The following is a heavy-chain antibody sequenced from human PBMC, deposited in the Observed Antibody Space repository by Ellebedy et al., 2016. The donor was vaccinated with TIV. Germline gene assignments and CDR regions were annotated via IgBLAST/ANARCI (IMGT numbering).Heavy chain of an antibody. D-gene: IGHD3-10*01. CDR3: AKAGQGWYGSGRRLLYGMDV. CDR2: ISGSGGST. J-gene: IGHJ6*02. Sequence: GGSLRLXXAASGFTFSSYAMSWVCQDTGKGLEWVSAISGSGGSTYYADSVKGRFTISRDNSKNTLYLQMNSLRAEYTAVYYCAKAGQGWYGSGRRLLYGMDVWGQGTTVTVSS. V-gene: IGHV3-23*01. CDR1: GFTFSSYA.